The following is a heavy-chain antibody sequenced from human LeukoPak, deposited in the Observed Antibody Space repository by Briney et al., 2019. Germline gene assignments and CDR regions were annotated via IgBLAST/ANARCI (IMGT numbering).Heavy chain of an antibody. CDR2: ISRNSTYI. CDR3: ASDEGNYFDY. Sequence: GGSLRLSCAASGFTVSYNYMSWVRQAPGKGLEWVASISRNSTYIHYADSVKGRFTISRDNARNSLFLQMNSLRAEDTAIYYCASDEGNYFDYWGQGTLVTVSS. CDR1: GFTVSYNY. J-gene: IGHJ4*02. V-gene: IGHV3-21*01.